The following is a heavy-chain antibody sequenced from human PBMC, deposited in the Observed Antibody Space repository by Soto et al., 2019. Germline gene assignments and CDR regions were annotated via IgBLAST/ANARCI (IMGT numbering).Heavy chain of an antibody. CDR1: GFTFSSYG. CDR3: ARDHGYYGSGSYYYDMDV. CDR2: IWYDGSNK. D-gene: IGHD3-10*01. J-gene: IGHJ6*02. Sequence: QVQLVESGGGVVQPGRSLRLSCAASGFTFSSYGMHWVRQAPGKGLEWVAVIWYDGSNKYYADSVKGRFTISRDNSKNKLSLQMNSLRAEDTAVYYCARDHGYYGSGSYYYDMDVWGQGTTVTVSS. V-gene: IGHV3-33*01.